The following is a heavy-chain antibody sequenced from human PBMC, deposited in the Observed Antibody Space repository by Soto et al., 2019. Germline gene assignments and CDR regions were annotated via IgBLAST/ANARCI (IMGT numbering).Heavy chain of an antibody. Sequence: LSLTCAVSGGSMSRGGQSWSWILQPPGKGLEWLGFIYYTGSTYYNPSPKSRVTLSVDRSKNQFSLKLSSVNAEDTAVYYCARRGGGSSRYYGMAVWGQGTTVTV. D-gene: IGHD2-15*01. J-gene: IGHJ6*02. CDR3: ARRGGGSSRYYGMAV. CDR2: IYYTGST. CDR1: GGSMSRGGQS. V-gene: IGHV4-30-2*01.